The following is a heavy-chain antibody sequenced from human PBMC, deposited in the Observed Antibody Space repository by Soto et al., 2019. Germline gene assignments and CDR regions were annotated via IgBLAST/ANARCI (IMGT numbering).Heavy chain of an antibody. CDR1: GYTFTDYA. V-gene: IGHV1-3*01. J-gene: IGHJ1*01. CDR3: ARDSGRYSAESFHH. D-gene: IGHD6-19*01. Sequence: ASVKVSCKASGYTFTDYAIHWVRQAPGQSLEWMGWINAGNGNTKYSQKFQGRVTITRDTSASTAYMEMRSLTSEDTAVYYCARDSGRYSAESFHHWGKGTRGTVSS. CDR2: INAGNGNT.